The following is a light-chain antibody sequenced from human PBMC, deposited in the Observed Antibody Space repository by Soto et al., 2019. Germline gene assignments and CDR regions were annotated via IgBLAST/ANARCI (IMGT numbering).Light chain of an antibody. J-gene: IGKJ1*01. CDR1: QGLGDT. CDR2: AXS. V-gene: IGKV3-15*01. CDR3: QQYNSWMWT. Sequence: EIGMTQSPATLSVSPGEGATLSFMXSQGLGDTFAWYQQKPVQAPRLVXYAXSTRATGIPARCSGSGSGTEFTLIISSLQSEDAAVYYCQQYNSWMWTFGQGTKVEI.